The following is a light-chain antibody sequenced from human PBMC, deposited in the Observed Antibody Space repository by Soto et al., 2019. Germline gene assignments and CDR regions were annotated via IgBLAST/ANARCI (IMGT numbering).Light chain of an antibody. V-gene: IGLV2-23*01. CDR3: CSYAGSGTLV. Sequence: QSVLTQPASVSGSPGQSITISCTGTSSDVGSYNLVSWYQRHPGKAPKLMIYEGSKRPSGVSNRFSGYKSGNTASLTISGLQAEDEADYYCCSYAGSGTLVFGGGTKLTVL. CDR2: EGS. CDR1: SSDVGSYNL. J-gene: IGLJ2*01.